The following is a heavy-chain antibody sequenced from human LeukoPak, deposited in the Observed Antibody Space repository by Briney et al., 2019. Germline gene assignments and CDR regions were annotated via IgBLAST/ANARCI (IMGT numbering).Heavy chain of an antibody. Sequence: SETLSLTXAVYGGSFSGYYWSWIRQPPGKGLEWIGEINHSGSTNYNPSLKSRVTISVDTSKNQFSLKLSSVTAADTAVYYCASSDGPADYYDSSGYCDYWGQGTLVTVSS. CDR3: ASSDGPADYYDSSGYCDY. D-gene: IGHD3-22*01. CDR2: INHSGST. CDR1: GGSFSGYY. V-gene: IGHV4-34*01. J-gene: IGHJ4*02.